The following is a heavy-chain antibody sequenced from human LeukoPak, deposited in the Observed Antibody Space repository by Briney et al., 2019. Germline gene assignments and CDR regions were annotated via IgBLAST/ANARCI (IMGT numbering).Heavy chain of an antibody. CDR2: INPNSGGT. CDR3: ARYPLPAAIRGNWFDH. V-gene: IGHV1-2*02. J-gene: IGHJ5*02. Sequence: ASVKDSCKASRYTFTGYYMHWVRQAPGQGLEWMGWINPNSGGTNYAQKFQGRVTMTRDTSISTAYKKLSRLRSDDTAVYYCARYPLPAAIRGNWFDHWGQGTLVTVSS. D-gene: IGHD2-2*02. CDR1: RYTFTGYY.